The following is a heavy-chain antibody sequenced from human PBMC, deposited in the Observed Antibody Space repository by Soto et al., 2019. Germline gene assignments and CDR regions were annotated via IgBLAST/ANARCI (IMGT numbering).Heavy chain of an antibody. V-gene: IGHV4-31*03. J-gene: IGHJ4*02. CDR1: GGSISSGGYY. CDR3: ARGKITGLFDY. Sequence: SETLSLTCTVSGGSISSGGYYWSWIRQHPGTGLEWVGHISYSGSTYYNTALKSRVTISVDTSRNQFSLKLTSVTAADTAVYYCARGKITGLFDYWGQGTLVTVSS. CDR2: ISYSGST. D-gene: IGHD2-8*02.